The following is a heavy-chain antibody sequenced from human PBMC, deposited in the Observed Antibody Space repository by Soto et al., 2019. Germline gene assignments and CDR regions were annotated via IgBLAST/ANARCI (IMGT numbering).Heavy chain of an antibody. CDR3: ARDMYSGSYYGLSFDY. CDR2: ISAYNGNT. J-gene: IGHJ4*02. Sequence: QVQLVQSGAEVKKPGASVKVSCKASGYTFTSYGISWVRQAPGQGLEWMGWISAYNGNTNYAQKLQGRVTMTTDTSTSTAYMEMRSLRSDDTAVYYCARDMYSGSYYGLSFDYWGQGTLVTVSS. V-gene: IGHV1-18*01. CDR1: GYTFTSYG. D-gene: IGHD1-26*01.